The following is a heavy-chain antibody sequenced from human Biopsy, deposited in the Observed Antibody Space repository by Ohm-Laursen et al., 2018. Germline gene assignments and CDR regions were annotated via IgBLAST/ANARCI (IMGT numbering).Heavy chain of an antibody. CDR3: ARDLPTSYYYAMDV. Sequence: GTLSLTCTVSGASITSYYWSWIRQPAGKGLEWIGHTYKGGNTNHNPSLKSRVSMSVDTSKNQLSLTLRSVTAADTAVYYCARDLPTSYYYAMDVWGQGTTVTVSS. CDR1: GASITSYY. J-gene: IGHJ6*02. V-gene: IGHV4-4*07. CDR2: TYKGGNT.